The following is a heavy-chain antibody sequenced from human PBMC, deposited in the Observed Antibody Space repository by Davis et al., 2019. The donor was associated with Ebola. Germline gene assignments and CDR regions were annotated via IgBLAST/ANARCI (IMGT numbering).Heavy chain of an antibody. Sequence: AASVKVSCKASGYTFTTYDIHWVRQATGQGLEWMGWMNPNSENTGYAQKFQGRVTMTRSTSISTAYMELSSLRSEDTAVYYCARSYGAAPFDYWGQGTLVTVSS. CDR1: GYTFTTYD. CDR3: ARSYGAAPFDY. J-gene: IGHJ4*02. V-gene: IGHV1-8*01. D-gene: IGHD4/OR15-4a*01. CDR2: MNPNSENT.